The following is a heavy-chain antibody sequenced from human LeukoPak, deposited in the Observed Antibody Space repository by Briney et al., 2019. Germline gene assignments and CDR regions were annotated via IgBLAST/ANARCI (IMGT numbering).Heavy chain of an antibody. J-gene: IGHJ4*02. Sequence: SETLSLTCAVYGGSFSGYYWRWIRQPPGKGLEWIGEINHSGSTNYNPSLKSRVTISVDTSKNQFSLKLSSVTAADTAVYYCARLSSYDYFGGSPVWDYWGQGTLVTVSS. V-gene: IGHV4-34*01. CDR1: GGSFSGYY. CDR2: INHSGST. D-gene: IGHD3-16*01. CDR3: ARLSSYDYFGGSPVWDY.